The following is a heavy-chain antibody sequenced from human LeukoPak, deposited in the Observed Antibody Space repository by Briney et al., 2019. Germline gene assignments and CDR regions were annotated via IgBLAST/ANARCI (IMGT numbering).Heavy chain of an antibody. J-gene: IGHJ4*02. Sequence: GGSLRLSCAASGFTFSSYAMSWVRQAPGKGLEWVSAISGSGGSTYYADSVKGRFTISRDNSKNTLYLQKNSLRAEDTAVYYCAKIYGLGYQLLGRFDYWGQGTLVTVSS. CDR3: AKIYGLGYQLLGRFDY. CDR2: ISGSGGST. CDR1: GFTFSSYA. V-gene: IGHV3-23*01. D-gene: IGHD2-2*01.